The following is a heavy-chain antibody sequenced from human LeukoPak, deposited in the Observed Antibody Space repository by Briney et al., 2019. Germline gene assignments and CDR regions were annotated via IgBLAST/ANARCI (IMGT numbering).Heavy chain of an antibody. D-gene: IGHD5-24*01. CDR2: INPDDGST. CDR3: ARMAT. J-gene: IGHJ5*02. V-gene: IGHV1-46*01. Sequence: GASVKVSCKTSGYTFTSFYIHWVRQAPGQGLGWMGIINPDDGSTSYAQKFQGRVTMTRDTSTTTVYMELSSLGSEDTAIYYCARMATWGQGTLVTVSS. CDR1: GYTFTSFY.